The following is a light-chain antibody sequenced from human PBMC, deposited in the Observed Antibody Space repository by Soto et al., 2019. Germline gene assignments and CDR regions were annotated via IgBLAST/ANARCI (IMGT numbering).Light chain of an antibody. Sequence: SVLTQPPSVSGAPGQRVTISCTGSSSNIGAGFDVHWYQQFPGTAPKLLIYGYNNRPSGVPDRFSGSKSGTSASLAITGLRAEDEADYFCQSYDNSLSGYVFGPGTKVTVL. V-gene: IGLV1-40*01. CDR3: QSYDNSLSGYV. J-gene: IGLJ1*01. CDR2: GYN. CDR1: SSNIGAGFD.